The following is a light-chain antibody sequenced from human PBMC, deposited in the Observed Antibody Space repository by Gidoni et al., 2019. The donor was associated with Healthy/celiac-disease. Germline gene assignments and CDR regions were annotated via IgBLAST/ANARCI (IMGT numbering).Light chain of an antibody. CDR2: AAS. J-gene: IGKJ5*01. V-gene: IGKV1-39*01. CDR3: QQSYSTPNT. CDR1: QSISSY. Sequence: DIQMTQSPYSLSASVGDRVTITCRASQSISSYLNWYQQKPGKAPKLLIYAASSLQSGVPSRFSDSGSGTEFTLTISSLQPEDFATYYCQQSYSTPNTFGQGTRLEIK.